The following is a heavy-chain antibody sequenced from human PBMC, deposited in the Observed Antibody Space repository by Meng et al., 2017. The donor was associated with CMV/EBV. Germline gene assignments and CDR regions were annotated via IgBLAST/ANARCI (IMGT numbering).Heavy chain of an antibody. CDR3: AHSSTYYYYYGMDV. CDR1: GFSLSTSGVG. Sequence: SGPTLVKPTQTLTLTCTFSGFSLSTSGVGVGWIRQPPGKTLEWLALIYWNDDKRYSPSLKSRLTITKDTSKNQVVLTMTNMDPVDTATYYCAHSSTYYYYYGMDVWGQGTTVTVSS. CDR2: IYWNDDK. J-gene: IGHJ6*02. V-gene: IGHV2-5*01.